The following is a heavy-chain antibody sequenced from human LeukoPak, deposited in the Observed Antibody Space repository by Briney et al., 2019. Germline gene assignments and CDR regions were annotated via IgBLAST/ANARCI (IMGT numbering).Heavy chain of an antibody. V-gene: IGHV3-21*01. CDR2: ISSSSSYI. Sequence: GGSLRLSCAASGFTFNTNAMSWVRQAPGKGLEWVSSISSSSSYIYYADSVKGRFTISRDNAKNSLYLQMNSLRVEDTALYYCARDYDILTGYHSLGYWGQGTLVTVSS. J-gene: IGHJ4*02. D-gene: IGHD3-9*01. CDR3: ARDYDILTGYHSLGY. CDR1: GFTFNTNA.